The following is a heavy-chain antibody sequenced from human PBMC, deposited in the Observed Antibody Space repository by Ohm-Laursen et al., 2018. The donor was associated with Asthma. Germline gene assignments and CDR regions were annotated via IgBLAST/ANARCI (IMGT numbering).Heavy chain of an antibody. CDR2: ISYDGSNK. CDR1: GFTFSSYG. D-gene: IGHD6-13*01. J-gene: IGHJ4*02. CDR3: ARGYSSSWTFGY. Sequence: SLRLSCAASGFTFSSYGMHWVRQAPGKGLEWVAVISYDGSNKYYADSVKGRFTISRDNSKNTLYLQMNSLRAEDTVVYYCARGYSSSWTFGYWGQGTLVTVSS. V-gene: IGHV3-30*03.